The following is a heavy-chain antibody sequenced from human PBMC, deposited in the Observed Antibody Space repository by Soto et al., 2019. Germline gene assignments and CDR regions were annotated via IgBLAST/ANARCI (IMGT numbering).Heavy chain of an antibody. CDR2: INSSGFS. CDR3: ASDRVRMDFGA. CDR1: GGAITSGGYF. J-gene: IGHJ4*02. V-gene: IGHV4-31*03. D-gene: IGHD2-15*01. Sequence: QVQLMESGPGLVKPSQTLSLVCSVSGGAITSGGYFWTWIRQLPGKGLEWIGYINSSGFSYYRPSIESRVTISVDTSQNQFSLKLNSVAAADTAVYYCASDRVRMDFGAWGQGTLVTVSS.